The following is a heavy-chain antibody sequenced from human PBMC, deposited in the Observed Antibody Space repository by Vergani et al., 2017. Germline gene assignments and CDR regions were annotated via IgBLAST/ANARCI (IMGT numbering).Heavy chain of an antibody. CDR2: IGKDGINT. CDR1: GFTFSNFC. D-gene: IGHD2-21*02. CDR3: AKYLRDSTDGLPET. Sequence: VQLVESGGGLVKPGGSLRLFCAASGFTFSNFCMHWIRQAPGKGLERLAYIGKDGINTRYRDAVKGRFTVSRDNTKDILYLQMDSLRSEDTALYYCAKYLRDSTDGLPETWGPGTRVIVSS. J-gene: IGHJ5*02. V-gene: IGHV3-30*02.